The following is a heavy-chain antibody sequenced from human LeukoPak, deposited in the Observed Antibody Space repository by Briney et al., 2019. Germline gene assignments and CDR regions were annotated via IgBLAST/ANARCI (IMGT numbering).Heavy chain of an antibody. J-gene: IGHJ4*02. CDR3: ARAWDYDILTGSPGGFDY. V-gene: IGHV4-59*01. Sequence: SETLSLTCTVSGGSISSYYWSWIRQPPGKGLEWIGYIYYSGSTNYNPSLKSRVTISVDTSKNQFSLKLSSVTAADTAVYYCARAWDYDILTGSPGGFDYWGQGTLVTVSS. D-gene: IGHD3-9*01. CDR2: IYYSGST. CDR1: GGSISSYY.